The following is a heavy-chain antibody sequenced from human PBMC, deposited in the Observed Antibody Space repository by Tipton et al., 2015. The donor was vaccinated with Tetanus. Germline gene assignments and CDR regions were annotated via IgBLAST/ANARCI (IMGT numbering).Heavy chain of an antibody. D-gene: IGHD1-1*01. V-gene: IGHV4-34*01. Sequence: PSLTCTVSGVSLTDYYWTWIRQPPGKGLEWIGEINHSGSAKYIPSLKSRATISVDTSKNQFSLNLSSVTAADTAVYYCARANNEFPKKGPFDSWGQGRLVIVSS. CDR1: GVSLTDYY. CDR2: INHSGSA. J-gene: IGHJ4*02. CDR3: ARANNEFPKKGPFDS.